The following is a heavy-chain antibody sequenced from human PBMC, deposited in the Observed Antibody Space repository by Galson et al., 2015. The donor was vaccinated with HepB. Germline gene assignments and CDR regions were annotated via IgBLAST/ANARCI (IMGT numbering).Heavy chain of an antibody. CDR2: IIPIFGTA. D-gene: IGHD4-17*01. CDR1: GGTFSSYA. CDR3: ARDVRKPDYVEFDP. Sequence: SVKVSCKASGGTFSSYAISWVRQAPGQGLEWMGGIIPIFGTANYAQKFQGRVTITADESTSTAYMELSSLRSEDTAVYYCARDVRKPDYVEFDPWGQGTLVTVSS. V-gene: IGHV1-69*13. J-gene: IGHJ5*02.